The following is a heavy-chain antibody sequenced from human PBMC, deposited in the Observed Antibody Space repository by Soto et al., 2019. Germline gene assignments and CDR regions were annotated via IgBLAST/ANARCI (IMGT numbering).Heavy chain of an antibody. D-gene: IGHD1-26*01. CDR2: IYFSGST. V-gene: IGHV4-59*01. CDR1: GASMRGYY. CDR3: ARAEWGYAFDI. Sequence: QAQLQESGPGLVKPSETLSLTCTVSGASMRGYYWSWIRQPPGKGLEWIVYIYFSGSTKYNPSLTRRDTISADTSKNQFSLKLSSVTAADTAVYYCARAEWGYAFDIWGQGTMVTVSS. J-gene: IGHJ3*02.